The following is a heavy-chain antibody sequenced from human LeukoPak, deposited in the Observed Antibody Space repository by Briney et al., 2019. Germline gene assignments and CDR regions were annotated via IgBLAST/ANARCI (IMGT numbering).Heavy chain of an antibody. D-gene: IGHD1-1*01. CDR1: GYTFTGYY. Sequence: GASVKVSCTASGYTFTGYYMHWVRQAPGQGLEWMGWINPNSGGTNYAQRFQGRVTMTRDTSSSTAYMELSRLRSDDTAMFYCASTTGLDDWGQGTLVTVSS. CDR2: INPNSGGT. J-gene: IGHJ4*02. CDR3: ASTTGLDD. V-gene: IGHV1-2*02.